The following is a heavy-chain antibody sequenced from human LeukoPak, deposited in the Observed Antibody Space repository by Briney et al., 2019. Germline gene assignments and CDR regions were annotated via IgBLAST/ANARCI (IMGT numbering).Heavy chain of an antibody. Sequence: SETLSLTCTVSGGSVSSGSYYWSWIRQPPGKGLEWIVYIYYSGSTNYNPSLKSRVTISVDTSKNQFSLKLSSVTAADTAVYYCARVGGSGSYGPFDYWGQGTLVTVSS. CDR2: IYYSGST. D-gene: IGHD3-10*01. J-gene: IGHJ4*02. V-gene: IGHV4-61*01. CDR3: ARVGGSGSYGPFDY. CDR1: GGSVSSGSYY.